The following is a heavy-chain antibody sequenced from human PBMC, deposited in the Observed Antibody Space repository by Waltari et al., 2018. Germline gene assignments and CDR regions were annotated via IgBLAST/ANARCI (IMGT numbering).Heavy chain of an antibody. Sequence: QVQLQESGPGLVKPSETLSLTCTVSGYSISSGYYWGWTRPPPGKGLEWIGSIYHSGSTYYNPSLKSRVTISVDTSKNQFSLKLSSVTAADTAVYYCARDGKDYGDYDDAFDIWGQGTMVTVSS. CDR1: GYSISSGYY. J-gene: IGHJ3*02. CDR3: ARDGKDYGDYDDAFDI. V-gene: IGHV4-38-2*02. D-gene: IGHD4-17*01. CDR2: IYHSGST.